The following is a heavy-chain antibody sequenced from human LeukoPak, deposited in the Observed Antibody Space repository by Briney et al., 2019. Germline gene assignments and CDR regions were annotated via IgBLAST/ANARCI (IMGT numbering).Heavy chain of an antibody. J-gene: IGHJ4*02. CDR2: TYYRSKWYN. CDR1: GDSVSSNNAA. Sequence: SQTLSLTCAISGDSVSSNNAAWNWIRQSPSRGLEWLGRTYYRSKWYNDYALSVKSRITINPDTSKNQFSLQVNSVTPEDTAVYYCARDGGTTPLCYFDYWGQGTLVTVSS. CDR3: ARDGGTTPLCYFDY. V-gene: IGHV6-1*01. D-gene: IGHD3-16*01.